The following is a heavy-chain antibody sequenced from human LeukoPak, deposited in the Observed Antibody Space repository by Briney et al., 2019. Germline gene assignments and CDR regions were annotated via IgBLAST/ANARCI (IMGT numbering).Heavy chain of an antibody. Sequence: SETLSLTCTVSGGSISSYYWSWIRQPPGKGLEWIGYIYYSGSTNYNPSLKSRVTMSVDTSKNQFSLKLSSVTAADTAVYYCARTAMTTHFDYWGQGTLVTVSS. D-gene: IGHD2-21*02. CDR3: ARTAMTTHFDY. J-gene: IGHJ4*02. CDR2: IYYSGST. V-gene: IGHV4-59*01. CDR1: GGSISSYY.